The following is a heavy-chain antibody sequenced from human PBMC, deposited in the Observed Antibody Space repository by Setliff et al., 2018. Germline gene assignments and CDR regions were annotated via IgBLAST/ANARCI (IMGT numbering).Heavy chain of an antibody. D-gene: IGHD2-8*01. CDR2: INTNTGNP. Sequence: ASVKVSCKASGYIFTTYAIGWMRQAPGQGPEWMGWINTNTGNPSYAQGFTGRFVFSLDTSVSTAYLQISGLKGEDSAVYYCARASRFGTVVCRGDYYMDVWGKGTTVTVSS. V-gene: IGHV7-4-1*02. CDR1: GYIFTTYA. J-gene: IGHJ6*03. CDR3: ARASRFGTVVCRGDYYMDV.